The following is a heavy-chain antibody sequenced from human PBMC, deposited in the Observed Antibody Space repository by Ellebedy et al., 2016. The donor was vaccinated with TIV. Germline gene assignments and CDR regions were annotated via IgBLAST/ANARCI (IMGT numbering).Heavy chain of an antibody. CDR3: ARGLTMYYFYY. V-gene: IGHV3-48*02. CDR2: ISSSSSTI. CDR1: GFTFSSYS. J-gene: IGHJ4*02. Sequence: GGSLRLSCAASGFTFSSYSMHWVRQAPGKGLEWVSYISSSSSTIYYADSVKGRFTISRDNAKNSLYLQMNSLIDEDTAVYYCARGLTMYYFYYWGQGTLVTVSS. D-gene: IGHD3-10*02.